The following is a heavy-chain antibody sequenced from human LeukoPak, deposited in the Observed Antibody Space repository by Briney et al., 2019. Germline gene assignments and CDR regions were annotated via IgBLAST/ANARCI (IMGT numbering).Heavy chain of an antibody. CDR1: GLTFSTYD. V-gene: IGHV3-30*18. Sequence: GRSLRLSCVASGLTFSTYDMHWVRQAPGKGLEWVGVISYDGSDEYYADSVKGRFTISRDNSKNTLYVQMNSLRAEDTAVYYCAKGSGDLLTGYLYFDYWGQGTLVTVSS. CDR3: AKGSGDLLTGYLYFDY. J-gene: IGHJ4*02. D-gene: IGHD3-9*01. CDR2: ISYDGSDE.